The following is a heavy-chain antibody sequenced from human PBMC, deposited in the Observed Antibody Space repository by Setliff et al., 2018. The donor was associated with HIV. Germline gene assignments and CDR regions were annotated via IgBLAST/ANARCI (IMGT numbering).Heavy chain of an antibody. Sequence: ASVKVSCKASGYTFTSYGISWVRQAPGQGLEWMGWISAYNGNTNYAQQLQGRVTLTTDTSTSTAHMELRSLRSDDTAVYYCARFAVAGTKWSDPWGQGTLVTVSS. D-gene: IGHD6-19*01. J-gene: IGHJ5*02. CDR1: GYTFTSYG. V-gene: IGHV1-18*01. CDR3: ARFAVAGTKWSDP. CDR2: ISAYNGNT.